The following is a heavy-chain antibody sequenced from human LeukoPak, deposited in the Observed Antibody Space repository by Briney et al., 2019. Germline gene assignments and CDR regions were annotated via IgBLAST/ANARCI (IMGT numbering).Heavy chain of an antibody. CDR1: GYSLTDFY. J-gene: IGHJ5*02. CDR2: INPNSGGT. CDR3: ASQDYDILTGYRNWFDP. Sequence: ASVKVSCKASGYSLTDFYIRWARQAPGQGLEWMGWINPNSGGTNYAQKFQGRVTMTRDTSISTAYMELSRLRSDDTAVYYCASQDYDILTGYRNWFDPWGQGTLVTVSS. V-gene: IGHV1-2*02. D-gene: IGHD3-9*01.